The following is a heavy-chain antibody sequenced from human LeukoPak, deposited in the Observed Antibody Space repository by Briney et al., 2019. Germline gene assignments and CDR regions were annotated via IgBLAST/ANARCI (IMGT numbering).Heavy chain of an antibody. D-gene: IGHD2-15*01. J-gene: IGHJ5*02. V-gene: IGHV4-34*01. Sequence: SETLSLTCAVYGGSFSGYYWSWIRQPPGKGLEWIGEINHSGSTNYNPSLKSRVTISVDTSKNQFSLKLSSVTAADTAMYYCAREGGGANWFDPWGQGTLVTVSS. CDR3: AREGGGANWFDP. CDR2: INHSGST. CDR1: GGSFSGYY.